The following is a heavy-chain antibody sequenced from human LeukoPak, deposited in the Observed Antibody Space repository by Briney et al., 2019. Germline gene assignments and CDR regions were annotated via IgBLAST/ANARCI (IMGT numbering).Heavy chain of an antibody. V-gene: IGHV3-23*01. CDR3: AKASWVSSTDAVR. CDR1: GLSFSSFA. Sequence: AGGSLRLSCAASGLSFSSFAMSWVRKAPARGLEWVSSIRGNGEKFYADSVKGRFTLSSDSSRNTVYFQLNNLRVEDTAIYYCAKASWVSSTDAVRWGQGTLVTVSS. D-gene: IGHD3-16*01. CDR2: IRGNGEK. J-gene: IGHJ4*02.